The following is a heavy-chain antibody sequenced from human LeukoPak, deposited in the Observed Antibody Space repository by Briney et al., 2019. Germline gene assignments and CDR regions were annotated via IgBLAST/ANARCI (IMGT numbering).Heavy chain of an antibody. Sequence: SVKVSCKATGGSFSSYAISWVRQAPGQGLEWMGGIIPLFGAPNYAQKFQGRVTITADKSTTTAYMELSSLRSEDTAVYFCARHDSYSSSFPYNWFDPWGQGTLVTVSS. D-gene: IGHD6-13*01. V-gene: IGHV1-69*06. J-gene: IGHJ5*02. CDR1: GGSFSSYA. CDR2: IIPLFGAP. CDR3: ARHDSYSSSFPYNWFDP.